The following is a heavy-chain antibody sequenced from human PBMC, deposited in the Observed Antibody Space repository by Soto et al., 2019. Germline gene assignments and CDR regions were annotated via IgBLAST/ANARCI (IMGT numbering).Heavy chain of an antibody. Sequence: SGPTLANPTQPLTLTCTFSGFSLSTSGMCVSWIRQPPGQALEWLALIDCDDYKYYSTSLEARLTSSKDTSKNQVVLTMTNMDPVDTATYYCSRIPSIVVVPAADGYYYYGMDVWGQGTTVTVSS. CDR3: SRIPSIVVVPAADGYYYYGMDV. CDR1: GFSLSTSGMC. D-gene: IGHD2-2*01. V-gene: IGHV2-70*01. J-gene: IGHJ6*02. CDR2: IDCDDYK.